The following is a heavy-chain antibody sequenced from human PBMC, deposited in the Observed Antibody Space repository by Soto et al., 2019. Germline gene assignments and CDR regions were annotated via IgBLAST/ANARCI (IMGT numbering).Heavy chain of an antibody. CDR3: AKDGTHLWSKQYYFDS. J-gene: IGHJ4*02. V-gene: IGHV3-30*18. CDR1: GFTFSDYT. D-gene: IGHD1-26*01. Sequence: GGSLRLSCSASGFTFSDYTMHWVRQAPGRGLEWVAIILYDESDQYYSDSVKGRFTISRDNSKNTLYLQMHSLTTEDTAVYYCAKDGTHLWSKQYYFDSWGEGALVTVSS. CDR2: ILYDESDQ.